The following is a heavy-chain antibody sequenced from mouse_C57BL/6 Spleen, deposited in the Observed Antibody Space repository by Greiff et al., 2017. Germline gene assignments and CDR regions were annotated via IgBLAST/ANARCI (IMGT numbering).Heavy chain of an antibody. CDR2: IDPSDSET. D-gene: IGHD1-1*01. CDR1: GYTFTSYW. CDR3: ARPDYYGSGAWFAY. J-gene: IGHJ3*01. Sequence: VQLQQPGAELVRPGSSVKLSCKASGYTFTSYWMHWVKQRPIQGLEWIGNIDPSDSETHYNQKFKDKATLTVDKSSSTAYMQLSSLTSEDSAVYYCARPDYYGSGAWFAYWGQGTRVTVSA. V-gene: IGHV1-52*01.